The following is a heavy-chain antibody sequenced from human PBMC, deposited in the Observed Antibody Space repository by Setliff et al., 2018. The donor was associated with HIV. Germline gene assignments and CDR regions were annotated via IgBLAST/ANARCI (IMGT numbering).Heavy chain of an antibody. J-gene: IGHJ4*01. Sequence: PGESLRLSCAAPGFTFNTYAMSWVRQAPGKGLEWVSVISGSGGSTFYADSVKGRFTIYRDNSKNTLYLLMNGLRVEDTAVYYCAKDGISGGAYPPYYFDYWGHGTLVTVSS. CDR1: GFTFNTYA. CDR2: ISGSGGST. V-gene: IGHV3-23*01. CDR3: AKDGISGGAYPPYYFDY. D-gene: IGHD1-26*01.